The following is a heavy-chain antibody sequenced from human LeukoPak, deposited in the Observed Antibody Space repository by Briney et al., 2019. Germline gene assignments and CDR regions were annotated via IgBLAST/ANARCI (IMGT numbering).Heavy chain of an antibody. CDR3: ARHRGQWLVLYYFDY. Sequence: SETLSLTCTVSSGSIGSFHWTWIRQPPGKGLEWIGYLFYSGSSNYNPSLKSRVTMSVDTSKNQFSLKLNSVTAADTAVYYCARHRGQWLVLYYFDYWGQGTLVTVSS. J-gene: IGHJ4*02. CDR2: LFYSGSS. D-gene: IGHD6-19*01. V-gene: IGHV4-59*01. CDR1: SGSIGSFH.